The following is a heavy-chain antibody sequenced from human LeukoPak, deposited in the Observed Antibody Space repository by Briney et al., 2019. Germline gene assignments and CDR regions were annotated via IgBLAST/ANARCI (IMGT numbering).Heavy chain of an antibody. D-gene: IGHD3-10*01. CDR3: AREVGYYGSGSYGPTDYYGMDV. CDR2: IYYSGST. Sequence: SQTLSLTCTVSGGSISSGGYYWSWIRRHPGKGLEWIGYIYYSGSTYYNPSLKSRVTISVDTSKNQFSLKLSSVTAADTAVYYCAREVGYYGSGSYGPTDYYGMDVWGQGTTVTVSS. CDR1: GGSISSGGYY. V-gene: IGHV4-31*03. J-gene: IGHJ6*02.